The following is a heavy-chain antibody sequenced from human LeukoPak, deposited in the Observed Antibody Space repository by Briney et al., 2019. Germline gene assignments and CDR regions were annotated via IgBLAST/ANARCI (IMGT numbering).Heavy chain of an antibody. D-gene: IGHD5-18*01. CDR3: TTDSTLLQLWDLTDY. CDR2: IKSKTDGGTT. J-gene: IGHJ4*02. CDR1: GFTFSNAW. Sequence: GGSLRLSCAASGFTFSNAWMSWVRQAPGKGLEWVGRIKSKTDGGTTDYAAPVKGRFTISRDDSKNTLYLQMNSLKTEDTAVYYCTTDSTLLQLWDLTDYWGQGTLVTVSS. V-gene: IGHV3-15*01.